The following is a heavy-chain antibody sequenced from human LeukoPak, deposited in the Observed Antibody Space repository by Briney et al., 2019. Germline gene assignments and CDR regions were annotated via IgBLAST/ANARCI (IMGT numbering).Heavy chain of an antibody. CDR1: GFTFSSYA. CDR3: ARDDKGALWFGESH. J-gene: IGHJ4*02. V-gene: IGHV3-23*01. D-gene: IGHD3-10*01. Sequence: GGSLRLSCAASGFTFSSYAMSWVRQAPGKGLEWVSAISGSGGSTYYADSVKGRFTISRDNSKNTLYLQMNSLRAEDTAVYYCARDDKGALWFGESHWGQGTLVTVSS. CDR2: ISGSGGST.